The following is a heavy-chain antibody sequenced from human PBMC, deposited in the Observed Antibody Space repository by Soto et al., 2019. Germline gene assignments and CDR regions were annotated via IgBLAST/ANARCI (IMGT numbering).Heavy chain of an antibody. D-gene: IGHD2-15*01. CDR2: IYPGDSDT. J-gene: IGHJ6*02. Sequence: PGESLKISCKGSGYSFTSYWIGWVRQMPWKGLEWMGIIYPGDSDTRYSPSFQGQVTISADKSISTAYLQWSSLKASDTAMYYCARHGVVAATDPYYYYGMDVWGQGTTVTV. CDR1: GYSFTSYW. V-gene: IGHV5-51*01. CDR3: ARHGVVAATDPYYYYGMDV.